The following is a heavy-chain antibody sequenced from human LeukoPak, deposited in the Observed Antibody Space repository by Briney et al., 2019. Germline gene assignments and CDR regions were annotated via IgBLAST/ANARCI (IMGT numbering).Heavy chain of an antibody. CDR3: ARDRGYCSGGSCYRNWFDP. CDR1: GFTFSSYW. D-gene: IGHD2-15*01. V-gene: IGHV3-7*01. Sequence: GSLRLSCAASGFTFSSYWMSWVRQAPGKGLEWVANIRQDGSEKYYVDSVKGRFTISRDNAKNSLYLQMNSLRAEDTAVYYCARDRGYCSGGSCYRNWFDPWGQGTLVTVSS. J-gene: IGHJ5*02. CDR2: IRQDGSEK.